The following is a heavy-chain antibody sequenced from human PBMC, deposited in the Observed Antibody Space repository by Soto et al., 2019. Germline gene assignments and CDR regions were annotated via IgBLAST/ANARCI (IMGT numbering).Heavy chain of an antibody. V-gene: IGHV1-69*13. CDR1: GGTFSSYA. Sequence: VASVKGSCKASGGTFSSYAISWVRQAPGQGLEWMGGIIPIFGTANYAQKFQGRVTITADESTSTAYMELSSLRSEDTAVYYCARGKEKLLWIFDYWGQGTLVTVSS. CDR2: IIPIFGTA. D-gene: IGHD3-10*01. J-gene: IGHJ4*02. CDR3: ARGKEKLLWIFDY.